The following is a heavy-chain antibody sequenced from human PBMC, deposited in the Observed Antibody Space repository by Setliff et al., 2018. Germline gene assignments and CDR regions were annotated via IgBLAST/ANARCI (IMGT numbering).Heavy chain of an antibody. CDR2: IGVYSGNT. Sequence: ASVKVSCKASGYTFRQSIVSWVRQAPGHGIEWLGWIGVYSGNTYSAPRFQGRVSLTTDESTNTAYVELRGLRSDDTAVYYCMRLVRFCSRTVCQRTSGDEAWGQGTLVTVSS. D-gene: IGHD3-3*01. J-gene: IGHJ5*02. CDR1: GYTFRQSI. CDR3: MRLVRFCSRTVCQRTSGDEA. V-gene: IGHV1-18*01.